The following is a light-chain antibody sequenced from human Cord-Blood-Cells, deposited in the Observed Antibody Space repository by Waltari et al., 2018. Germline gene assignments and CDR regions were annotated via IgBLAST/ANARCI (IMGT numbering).Light chain of an antibody. V-gene: IGKV1-39*01. CDR2: AAS. CDR1: QSISSY. CDR3: QQRYSTWT. J-gene: IGKJ1*01. Sequence: DIQMTQSPSSLSASVGDRVTITCRASQSISSYLNWYQQKPGKAPQLLIYAASSLQSGGPSRFSGSGSGTDFTLTISSLQPEDFATYYCQQRYSTWTFGQGTKVEIK.